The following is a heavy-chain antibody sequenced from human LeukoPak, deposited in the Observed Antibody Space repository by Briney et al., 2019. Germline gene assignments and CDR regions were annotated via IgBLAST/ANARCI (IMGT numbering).Heavy chain of an antibody. Sequence: ASVKVSCKASGYTFTGYYMHWVRQAPGQGLEWMRWINPNSGGTNYAQKFQGRVTMTRDTSISTAYMELSRLRSDDPAVYYCARVRGASGSYSSGWFDPWGQGTLVTVSS. V-gene: IGHV1-2*02. CDR2: INPNSGGT. CDR1: GYTFTGYY. D-gene: IGHD1-26*01. J-gene: IGHJ5*02. CDR3: ARVRGASGSYSSGWFDP.